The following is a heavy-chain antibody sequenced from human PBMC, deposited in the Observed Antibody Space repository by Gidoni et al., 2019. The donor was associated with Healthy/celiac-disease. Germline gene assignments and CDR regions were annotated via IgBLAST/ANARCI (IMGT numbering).Heavy chain of an antibody. D-gene: IGHD1-26*01. CDR3: AKDIVGATLAYYFDY. CDR1: GFTFDAYA. Sequence: EVQLVESGGGLVQPGRSLRLSCAASGFTFDAYAMHWVRQGPGKGLEWVSGISWNSGSIGYADSVKGRFTISRDNAKNSLYLQMNSLRAEDTALYYCAKDIVGATLAYYFDYWGQGTLVTVSS. J-gene: IGHJ4*02. CDR2: ISWNSGSI. V-gene: IGHV3-9*01.